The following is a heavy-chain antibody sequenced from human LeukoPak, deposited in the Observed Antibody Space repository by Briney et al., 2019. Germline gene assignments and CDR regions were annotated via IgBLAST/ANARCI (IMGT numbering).Heavy chain of an antibody. J-gene: IGHJ4*02. CDR1: GYTFTCYY. D-gene: IGHD3-10*01. CDR2: INPNSGGT. Sequence: ASVKVSCKASGYTFTCYYMHWVRQAPGQGLEWMGWINPNSGGTNYAQKFQGRVTMTRDTSISTAYMELSRLRSDDTAVYYCARSPARYYYGSGSTKLFDYWGQGTLVTVSS. CDR3: ARSPARYYYGSGSTKLFDY. V-gene: IGHV1-2*02.